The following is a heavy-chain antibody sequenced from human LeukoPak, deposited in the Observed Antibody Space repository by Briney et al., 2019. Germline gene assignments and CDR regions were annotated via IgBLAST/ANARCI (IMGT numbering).Heavy chain of an antibody. D-gene: IGHD5-18*01. CDR2: ISYDGSNK. J-gene: IGHJ6*02. CDR1: GFTFSSCA. Sequence: PGGSLRLSCAASGFTFSSCAMHWVRQAPGKGLEWVAVISYDGSNKYYADSVKGRFTISRDNSKNTLYLQMNSLRAEDTAVYYCARVEQLWQFYYYYGMDVWGQGTTVTVSS. CDR3: ARVEQLWQFYYYYGMDV. V-gene: IGHV3-30*04.